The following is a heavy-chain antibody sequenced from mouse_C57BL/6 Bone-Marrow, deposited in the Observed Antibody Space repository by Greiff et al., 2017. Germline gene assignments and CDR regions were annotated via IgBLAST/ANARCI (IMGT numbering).Heavy chain of an antibody. V-gene: IGHV3-6*01. CDR3: ARVGLRYYFDY. CDR1: GYSITSGYY. CDR2: ISYDGSN. Sequence: EVHLVESGPGLVKPSQSLSLTCSVTGYSITSGYYWNWIRQFPGNKLEWMGYISYDGSNNSNPSLKNRISITRDTSKNQFFLKLNSVTTEDTATXYGARVGLRYYFDYWGQGTTLTVSS. D-gene: IGHD3-2*02. J-gene: IGHJ2*01.